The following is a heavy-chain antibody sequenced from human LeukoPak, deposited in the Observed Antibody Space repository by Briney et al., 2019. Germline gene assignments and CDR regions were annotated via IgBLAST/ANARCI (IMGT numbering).Heavy chain of an antibody. Sequence: SETLSLTCAVYGGSFSGYYWSWIHQPPGKGLGWIGEINHSGSTNYNPSLKSRVTISVDTSKNQFSLKLSSVTAADTAVYYCARRKRSGCSSTSCLLNWFDPWGQGTLVTVSS. CDR2: INHSGST. J-gene: IGHJ5*02. D-gene: IGHD2-2*01. V-gene: IGHV4-34*01. CDR3: ARRKRSGCSSTSCLLNWFDP. CDR1: GGSFSGYY.